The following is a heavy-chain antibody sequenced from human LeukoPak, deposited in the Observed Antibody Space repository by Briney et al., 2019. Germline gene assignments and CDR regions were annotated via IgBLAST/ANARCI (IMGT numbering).Heavy chain of an antibody. J-gene: IGHJ5*02. CDR1: GYPFTTYE. Sequence: ASVKVSCKTSGYPFTTYEINWVRQAAGQGLEWMGWVHPNSGNTAYAQKFQGRVTMTRDTSITTAYMELSGLRSDDTAVYYCARGLRWSIAAADNNNWFDPWGQGTLVTVSS. CDR2: VHPNSGNT. D-gene: IGHD6-13*01. CDR3: ARGLRWSIAAADNNNWFDP. V-gene: IGHV1-8*01.